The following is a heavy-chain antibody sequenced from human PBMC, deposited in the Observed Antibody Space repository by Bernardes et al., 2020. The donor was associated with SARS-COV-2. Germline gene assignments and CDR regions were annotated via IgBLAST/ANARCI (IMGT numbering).Heavy chain of an antibody. V-gene: IGHV4-4*07. CDR3: ARIVPTAISLASYYFDF. Sequence: SETLSLTCTISGDSIHGPYWNWVRQPAGKGLEWIGRIYSSGSTNYNSSPKIRVTMSVDRSKNQFSLNLTSLTAADTAVYYCARIVPTAISLASYYFDFWGEGILVTVS. CDR1: GDSIHGPY. J-gene: IGHJ4*02. D-gene: IGHD2-2*02. CDR2: IYSSGST.